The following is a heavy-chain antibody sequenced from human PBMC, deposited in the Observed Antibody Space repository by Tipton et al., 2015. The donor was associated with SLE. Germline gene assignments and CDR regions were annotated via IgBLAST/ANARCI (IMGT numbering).Heavy chain of an antibody. CDR2: IYYSGST. J-gene: IGHJ6*03. CDR1: GGSFSDYY. CDR3: AREGRYPYYYYYMDV. V-gene: IGHV4-59*01. Sequence: LRLSCAVYGGSFSDYYWSWIRQSPGKGLEWIGYIYYSGSTNYNPSLKSRVTISVDTSKNQFSLKLSSVTAADTAVYYCAREGRYPYYYYYMDVWGKGTTVTVSS. D-gene: IGHD2-2*01.